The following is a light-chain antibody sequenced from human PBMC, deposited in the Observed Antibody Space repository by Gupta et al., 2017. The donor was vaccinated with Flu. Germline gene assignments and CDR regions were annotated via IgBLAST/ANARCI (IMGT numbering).Light chain of an antibody. CDR2: ITS. CDR3: QQYNNWPWT. J-gene: IGKJ1*01. Sequence: GEGATLSCRASHGVSRDLAWYQQKPGQAPRLLIYITSTRATGIPARFSGSGSETEFTLTISSLQSEDCAVYYCQQYNNWPWTFGRGTKVEIK. CDR1: HGVSRD. V-gene: IGKV3-15*01.